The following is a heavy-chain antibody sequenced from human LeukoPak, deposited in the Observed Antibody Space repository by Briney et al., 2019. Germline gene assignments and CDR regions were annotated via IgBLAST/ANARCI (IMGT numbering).Heavy chain of an antibody. CDR1: GGSISSYY. CDR3: ARGTVTGGSYFDFDY. CDR2: IYYSGST. V-gene: IGHV4-59*01. D-gene: IGHD1-26*01. J-gene: IGHJ4*02. Sequence: SQTLSLTCTVSGGSISSYYWSWIRQPPGKGLEWIGYIYYSGSTNYNPSLKSRVTISVDTSKNQFSLKLSSVTAADTAVYYCARGTVTGGSYFDFDYWGQGTLVTVSS.